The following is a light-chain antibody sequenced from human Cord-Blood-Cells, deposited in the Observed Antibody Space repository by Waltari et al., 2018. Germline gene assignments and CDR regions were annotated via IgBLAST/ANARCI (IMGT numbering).Light chain of an antibody. Sequence: QSALTQPASVSGSPGQSITIPCTGTSSDVGGYHYVSWYQQHPSKAPKLMIYDVSNRPSGVSNRFSGSKSGNTASLTISGLQAEDEAYYYCSSYTSSSTLNWVFGGGTKLTVL. CDR2: DVS. CDR1: SSDVGGYHY. V-gene: IGLV2-14*01. J-gene: IGLJ3*02. CDR3: SSYTSSSTLNWV.